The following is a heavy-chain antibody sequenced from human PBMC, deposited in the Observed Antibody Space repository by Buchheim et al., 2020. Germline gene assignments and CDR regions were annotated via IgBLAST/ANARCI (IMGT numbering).Heavy chain of an antibody. CDR2: ISGSGGST. J-gene: IGHJ4*02. CDR1: GFTFSSYA. Sequence: EVQLLESGGGLVQPGGSLRLSCAASGFTFSSYAMSWVRQAPGKGLEWVSAISGSGGSTYYADSVQGRFTISRDNSKNTLYLQMNSLRAEDTAVYYCAKDLGEGDGYNSYYFDYWGQGTL. CDR3: AKDLGEGDGYNSYYFDY. V-gene: IGHV3-23*01. D-gene: IGHD5-24*01.